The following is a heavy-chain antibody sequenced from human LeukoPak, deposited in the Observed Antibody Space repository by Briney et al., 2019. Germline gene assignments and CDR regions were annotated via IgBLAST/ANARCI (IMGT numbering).Heavy chain of an antibody. CDR3: ARVGITIFGVGPEYFQH. Sequence: SETLSLTCTVSGGSISHYYWSWIRQPPGKGLEWIGYIYYTGSTNYNPSLKSRVTISVDTSKNQFSLKLTSVTAADTAVYYCARVGITIFGVGPEYFQHWGQGTLVTVSS. J-gene: IGHJ1*01. V-gene: IGHV4-59*01. CDR1: GGSISHYY. D-gene: IGHD3-3*01. CDR2: IYYTGST.